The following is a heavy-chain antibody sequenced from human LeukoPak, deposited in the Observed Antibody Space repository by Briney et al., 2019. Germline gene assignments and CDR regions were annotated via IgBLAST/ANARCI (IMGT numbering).Heavy chain of an antibody. V-gene: IGHV3-23*01. J-gene: IGHJ4*02. CDR2: ISCIGGSS. CDR3: ASHGGSYSGLFHS. D-gene: IGHD1-26*01. CDR1: VLTLSTYA. Sequence: GGSLRLSCAASVLTLSTYAMNGVPQSPERVLEWVAAISCIGGSSHYADSVRGRFTISRDHSKNTLYLEMNSLRAADSAVYYCASHGGSYSGLFHSWGQGTLVSVSS.